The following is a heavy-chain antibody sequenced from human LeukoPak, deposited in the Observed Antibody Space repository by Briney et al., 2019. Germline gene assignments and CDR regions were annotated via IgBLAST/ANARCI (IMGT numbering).Heavy chain of an antibody. J-gene: IGHJ4*02. CDR3: ARLLYDRSGYYYFDQ. Sequence: PSETLSLTCTVSGGSISSYYWSWIRQPPGKGLEWIGSVYYSGRTYDNPSLKSRVTVSVDTSKSQFSLKLSSVTAADTAVYYCARLLYDRSGYYYFDQWGQGTLVTVSS. D-gene: IGHD3-22*01. V-gene: IGHV4-59*04. CDR1: GGSISSYY. CDR2: VYYSGRT.